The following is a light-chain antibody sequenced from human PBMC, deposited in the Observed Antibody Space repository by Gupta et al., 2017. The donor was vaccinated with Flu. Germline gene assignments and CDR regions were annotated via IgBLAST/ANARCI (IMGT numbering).Light chain of an antibody. J-gene: IGLJ1*01. CDR3: TSYTRSNARV. Sequence: QSALTHPAPVSGSPGPSITIPCTGTSSDVGGYNFVSWYQQHPGKAPKLMIYDVSDRPSGVSSRFSGSKSGNTASLTISGLQAEDEAEYFCTSYTRSNARVFGTGTKVTVL. CDR1: SSDVGGYNF. V-gene: IGLV2-14*03. CDR2: DVS.